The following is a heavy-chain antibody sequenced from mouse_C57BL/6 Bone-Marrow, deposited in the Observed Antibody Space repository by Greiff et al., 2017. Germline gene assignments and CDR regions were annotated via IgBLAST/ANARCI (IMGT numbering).Heavy chain of an antibody. V-gene: IGHV5-12*01. D-gene: IGHD1-1*01. CDR2: ISNGGGST. CDR3: ARQGATVVPYAMDY. J-gene: IGHJ4*01. CDR1: GFTFSDYY. Sequence: EVQGVESGGGLVQPGGSLKLSCAASGFTFSDYYMYWVRQTPEKRLEWVAYISNGGGSTYYPDTVKGRFTISRDNAKNTLYLQMSRLKSEDTAMYYCARQGATVVPYAMDYWGQGTSVTVSS.